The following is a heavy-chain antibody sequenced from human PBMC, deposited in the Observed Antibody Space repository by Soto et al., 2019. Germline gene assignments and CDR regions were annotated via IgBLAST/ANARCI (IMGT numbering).Heavy chain of an antibody. D-gene: IGHD6-19*01. J-gene: IGHJ6*02. CDR3: ARDISHIAVAGYYYYYGMDV. Sequence: EVQLVESGGGLVKPGGSLSLSCAASGFPFSSYSMNWVRQAPGKGLEWVSSISSSSSYIYYADSVKGRFTISRDNAKNSLYRQMNSLRAEDTAVYYCARDISHIAVAGYYYYYGMDVWGQGTTVTVSS. CDR1: GFPFSSYS. CDR2: ISSSSSYI. V-gene: IGHV3-21*01.